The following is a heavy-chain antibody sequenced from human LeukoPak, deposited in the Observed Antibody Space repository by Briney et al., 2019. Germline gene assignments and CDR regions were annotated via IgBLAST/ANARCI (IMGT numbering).Heavy chain of an antibody. J-gene: IGHJ4*02. CDR3: ARETSLAGFASGLGFNY. CDR1: GDSMRKWC. V-gene: IGHV4-4*07. D-gene: IGHD6-19*01. CDR2: IFATGDT. Sequence: SETLSLTCAVSGDSMRKWCWSWIRQPAGKGLEWIGRIFATGDTNYNPSLKSRVTMSIDTSKNQFSLKLTSVTAADTATYYCARETSLAGFASGLGFNYWGQGILVTVSS.